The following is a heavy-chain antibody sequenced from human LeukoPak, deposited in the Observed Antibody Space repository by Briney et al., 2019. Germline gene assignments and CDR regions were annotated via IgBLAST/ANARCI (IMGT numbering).Heavy chain of an antibody. D-gene: IGHD3-9*01. CDR2: INPKTGGT. J-gene: IGHJ3*01. CDR1: GYTFTDYY. V-gene: IGHV1-2*02. CDR3: ASYFEILTGYYGGNAFDV. Sequence: ASVKVSCKTSGYTFTDYYINWVRQAPGQGLEWMGWINPKTGGTKCALKFQARVTLTRDTSISSAHMELSGLRSDDTAVYYCASYFEILTGYYGGNAFDVWGQGTMVTVSS.